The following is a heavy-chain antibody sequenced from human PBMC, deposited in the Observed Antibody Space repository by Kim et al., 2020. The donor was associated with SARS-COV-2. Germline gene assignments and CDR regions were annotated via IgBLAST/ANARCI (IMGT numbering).Heavy chain of an antibody. D-gene: IGHD3-3*01. CDR3: ARDLADYDSEPPDAFDI. V-gene: IGHV4-59*01. CDR2: IYYSGST. J-gene: IGHJ3*02. CDR1: GGSISSYY. Sequence: SETLSLTCTVSGGSISSYYWSWIRQPPGKGLEWIGYIYYSGSTNYNPSLKSRVTISVDTSKNQFSLKLSSVTAADTAVYYCARDLADYDSEPPDAFDIWGQGTMVTVSS.